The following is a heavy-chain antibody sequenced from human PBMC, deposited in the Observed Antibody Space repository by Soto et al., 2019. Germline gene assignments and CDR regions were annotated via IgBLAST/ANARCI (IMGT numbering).Heavy chain of an antibody. CDR2: IYPGDSDT. D-gene: IGHD5-12*01. CDR1: GYXFTSYW. J-gene: IGHJ6*02. V-gene: IGHV5-51*01. CDR3: ARHSSVEMATISSYYYGMDV. Sequence: EXLKIYCKSSGYXFTSYWLGWVRHMPGKGLELMGIIYPGDSDTRYSPSFQGKVTISADKSIRTAYLKLRSLKASDTAMYYCARHSSVEMATISSYYYGMDVWGQGTTVTVSS.